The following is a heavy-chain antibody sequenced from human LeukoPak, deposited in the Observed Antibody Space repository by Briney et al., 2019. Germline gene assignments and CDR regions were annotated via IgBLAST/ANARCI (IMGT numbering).Heavy chain of an antibody. V-gene: IGHV4-4*07. CDR3: ARSPTYYYDSSGYYCYFDY. J-gene: IGHJ4*02. D-gene: IGHD3-22*01. Sequence: SETLSLTCTVSGGSISSYYWSWIRQPAGKGLEWIGRIYTSGSTNYNPSLKSRVTMSVDTSKNQFSLKLSSVTAADTAVYYCARSPTYYYDSSGYYCYFDYWGQGTLVTVSS. CDR1: GGSISSYY. CDR2: IYTSGST.